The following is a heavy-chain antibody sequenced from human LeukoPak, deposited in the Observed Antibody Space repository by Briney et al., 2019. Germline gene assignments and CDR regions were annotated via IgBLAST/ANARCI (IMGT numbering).Heavy chain of an antibody. Sequence: SETLSLTCTVSGGSLSTYYWSWIRQPPGKGLEWLGFIYHSGSTTYNPSLKSRVTISVDTSKNQFSLKLTSVTAADTAVYYCARRVATAPMYAFDIWGQGTLVTVSS. D-gene: IGHD6-13*01. J-gene: IGHJ3*02. CDR1: GGSLSTYY. V-gene: IGHV4-59*08. CDR3: ARRVATAPMYAFDI. CDR2: IYHSGST.